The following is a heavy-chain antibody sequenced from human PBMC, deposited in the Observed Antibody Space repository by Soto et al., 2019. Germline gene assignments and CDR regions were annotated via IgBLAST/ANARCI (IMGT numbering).Heavy chain of an antibody. CDR3: ARASPCSGGSCYSFDY. V-gene: IGHV1-69*13. Sequence: SVKVSCKASGGTFSSYAISWVRQAPGQGLEWTGGIIPIFGTANYAQKFQGRVTITADESTSTAYMELSSLRSEDTAVYYCARASPCSGGSCYSFDYWGQGTLVTVSS. J-gene: IGHJ4*02. D-gene: IGHD2-15*01. CDR1: GGTFSSYA. CDR2: IIPIFGTA.